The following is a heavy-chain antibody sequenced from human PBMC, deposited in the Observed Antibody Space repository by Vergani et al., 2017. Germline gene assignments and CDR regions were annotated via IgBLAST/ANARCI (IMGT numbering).Heavy chain of an antibody. V-gene: IGHV4-34*01. D-gene: IGHD2-2*01. CDR3: ARRGDCSSTSCYGYAFDI. J-gene: IGHJ3*02. Sequence: QVQLQQWGAGLLKPSETLSLTCAVYGGSFSGYYWSWIRQPPGKGLEWIGYIYHSGSTYYNPSLKSRVTISVDRSKNQFSLKLSSVTAADTAVYYCARRGDCSSTSCYGYAFDIWGQGTMVTVSS. CDR2: IYHSGST. CDR1: GGSFSGYY.